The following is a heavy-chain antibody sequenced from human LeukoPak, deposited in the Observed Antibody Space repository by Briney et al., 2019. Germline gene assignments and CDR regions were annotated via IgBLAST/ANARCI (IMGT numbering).Heavy chain of an antibody. J-gene: IGHJ4*02. V-gene: IGHV4-59*01. CDR1: GGSISSYY. CDR2: TYYSGST. Sequence: SETLSLTCTVSGGSISSYYWSWIRQPPGKGLEWIGYTYYSGSTNYNPSLKSRVTISVDTSKNQFSLKLSSVTAADTAVYYCARVGSPVDYWGQGTLVTVSS. CDR3: ARVGSPVDY. D-gene: IGHD4-17*01.